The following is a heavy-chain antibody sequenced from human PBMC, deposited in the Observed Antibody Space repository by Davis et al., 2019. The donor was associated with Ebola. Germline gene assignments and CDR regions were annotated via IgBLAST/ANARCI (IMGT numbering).Heavy chain of an antibody. J-gene: IGHJ6*02. CDR3: TRASWSGYYNYYYYYGMDV. V-gene: IGHV3-15*01. Sequence: PGGSLRLSCAASGFTFSSYWMNWVRQAPGKGLEWVGRIKSKTDGATIDYTAPVKGRFTISRDDSKSIAYLQMNSLKTEDTAVYYCTRASWSGYYNYYYYYGMDVWGQGTTVTVSS. CDR1: GFTFSSYW. D-gene: IGHD3-3*01. CDR2: IKSKTDGATI.